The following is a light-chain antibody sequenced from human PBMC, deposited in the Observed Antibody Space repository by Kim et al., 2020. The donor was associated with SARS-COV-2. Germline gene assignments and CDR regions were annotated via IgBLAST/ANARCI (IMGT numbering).Light chain of an antibody. V-gene: IGKV3-20*01. CDR1: QSVSDNY. CDR2: GAS. Sequence: EIVLTQSPGTLSLSPGERATLSCRASQSVSDNYLAWYQQKPGQAPRLLIYGASSRATGIPDRFSGSGSGTDFTLTISRLEPEDFAVYYCQQYDNSPSYTFGQGTKLEIK. CDR3: QQYDNSPSYT. J-gene: IGKJ2*01.